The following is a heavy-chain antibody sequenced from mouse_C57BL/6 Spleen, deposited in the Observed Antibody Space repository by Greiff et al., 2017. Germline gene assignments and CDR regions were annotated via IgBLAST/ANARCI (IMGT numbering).Heavy chain of an antibody. Sequence: EVKLVESGGGLVQPGGSLSLSCAASGFTFTDYYMSWVRQPPGKALEWLGFIRNKANGYTTEYSASVKGRFTISRDNSQSILYLQMYALRAEGSVTYYCARDVSYYYGSSYYFDYWGQGTTLTVSS. V-gene: IGHV7-3*01. D-gene: IGHD1-1*01. CDR3: ARDVSYYYGSSYYFDY. J-gene: IGHJ2*01. CDR1: GFTFTDYY. CDR2: IRNKANGYTT.